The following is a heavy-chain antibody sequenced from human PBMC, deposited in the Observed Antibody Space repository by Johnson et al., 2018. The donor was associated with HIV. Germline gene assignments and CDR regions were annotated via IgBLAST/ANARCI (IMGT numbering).Heavy chain of an antibody. CDR3: ASAYTANI. Sequence: VQLVESGGGLVQPGGSLRLSCAASGFAFSSFAVTWVRQAPGKGLEWVSAISGSGGSTYYADSVKGRFTISRDNARNTLFLQRHSLRAEDTAVYYCASAYTANIWGQGTKVTVSS. V-gene: IGHV3-23*04. J-gene: IGHJ3*02. D-gene: IGHD2-21*02. CDR1: GFAFSSFA. CDR2: ISGSGGST.